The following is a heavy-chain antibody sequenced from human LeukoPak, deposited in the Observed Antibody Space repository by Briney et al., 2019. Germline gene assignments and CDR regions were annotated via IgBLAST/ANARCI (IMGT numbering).Heavy chain of an antibody. CDR3: ARDGNYYYDSSGSLDY. D-gene: IGHD3-22*01. CDR2: ISSSSNTI. V-gene: IGHV3-48*04. Sequence: GGSLRLSCAASGFTFSSYGMNWVRQVPGKGLEWVSYISSSSNTIYYADSVKGRFTISRDNAKNSLYLQMNSLRAEDTAVYYCARDGNYYYDSSGSLDYWGQGTLVTVSS. CDR1: GFTFSSYG. J-gene: IGHJ4*02.